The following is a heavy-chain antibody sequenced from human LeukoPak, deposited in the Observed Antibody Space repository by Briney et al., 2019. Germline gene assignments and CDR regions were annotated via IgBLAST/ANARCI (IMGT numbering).Heavy chain of an antibody. V-gene: IGHV3-53*01. J-gene: IGHJ4*02. CDR3: ASGDGYLQPY. CDR1: GFSVSGKF. D-gene: IGHD2-21*01. CDR2: IHYDGKI. Sequence: GGSLRLSCAASGFSVSGKFMSWVRQAPGKGLEWVSIIHYDGKIRYAGSVGGRFTIYRDDSENTLFLRMNSLRVDDTAVYFCASGDGYLQPYWGQGTLVTVSS.